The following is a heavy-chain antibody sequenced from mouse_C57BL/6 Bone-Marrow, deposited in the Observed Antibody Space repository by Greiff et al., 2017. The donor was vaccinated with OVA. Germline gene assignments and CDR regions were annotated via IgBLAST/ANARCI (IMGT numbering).Heavy chain of an antibody. Sequence: EVQLQQSGPVLVKPGASVKMSCKASGYTFTDYYMNWVKQSHGKSLEWIGVINPYNGGTSYNQKFKGKATLTVDKSSSTAYMELNSLTSADSAVSSCATLYCRRYVYWVPGPTLTVSS. J-gene: IGHJ2*01. CDR3: ATLYCRRYVY. CDR1: GYTFTDYY. D-gene: IGHD1-1*01. V-gene: IGHV1-19*01. CDR2: INPYNGGT.